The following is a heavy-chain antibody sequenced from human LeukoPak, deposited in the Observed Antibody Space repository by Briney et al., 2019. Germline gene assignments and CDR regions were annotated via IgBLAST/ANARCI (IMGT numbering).Heavy chain of an antibody. Sequence: GGSLRLSCAASGFTVSSNYMSWVRQAPGKGLEWVSVIYSGGSTYYADSVKGRFTISRDNSKNTLYLQMNSLRAEDTAVYYCARVKESSMVRGAKSGMDVWGKGTTVTVSS. CDR2: IYSGGST. CDR3: ARVKESSMVRGAKSGMDV. J-gene: IGHJ6*04. CDR1: GFTVSSNY. V-gene: IGHV3-66*01. D-gene: IGHD3-10*01.